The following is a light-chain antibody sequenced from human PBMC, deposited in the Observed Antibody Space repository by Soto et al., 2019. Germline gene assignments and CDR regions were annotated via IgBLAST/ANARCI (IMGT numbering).Light chain of an antibody. CDR3: KSYDSSLSDTYV. Sequence: QSVLTQPPSVSGAPGQRVTISCTGSSSNIGAGYDVHWYQQLPGTAPKLLIYGNSNRPSGVPDRFSGSKSGTSASLAITGLQAEDEADYYCKSYDSSLSDTYVFGTGTKLTVL. V-gene: IGLV1-40*01. CDR2: GNS. J-gene: IGLJ1*01. CDR1: SSNIGAGYD.